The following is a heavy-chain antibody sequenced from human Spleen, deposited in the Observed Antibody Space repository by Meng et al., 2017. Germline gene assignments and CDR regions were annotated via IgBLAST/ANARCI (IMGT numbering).Heavy chain of an antibody. CDR2: ISSSSSFK. Sequence: GESLKISCAASGFTFSTYNMNWVRQAPGKGLEWVSSISSSSSFKYYTDSLKGRFTISRDNAKNSLFLQMNSLRVEDTAVYYCVRDWKDYGDYSHWFFDLWGRGTLVTVSS. D-gene: IGHD4-17*01. CDR3: VRDWKDYGDYSHWFFDL. J-gene: IGHJ2*01. CDR1: GFTFSTYN. V-gene: IGHV3-21*01.